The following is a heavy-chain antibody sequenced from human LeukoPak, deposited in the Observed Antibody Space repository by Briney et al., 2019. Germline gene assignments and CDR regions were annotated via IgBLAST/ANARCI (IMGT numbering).Heavy chain of an antibody. CDR2: ISGYNGNT. Sequence: ASVTVSCKASGYTFTSYAISWVRQAPGQGLEWMGWISGYNGNTKYAQKVQGRVTMTTDTSTSTAYMELRSLRSDDTAVYYCARDLDIVVVRGALRQYGVDVWGRGTTVSVPS. CDR1: GYTFTSYA. CDR3: ARDLDIVVVRGALRQYGVDV. D-gene: IGHD2-2*01. V-gene: IGHV1-18*01. J-gene: IGHJ6*02.